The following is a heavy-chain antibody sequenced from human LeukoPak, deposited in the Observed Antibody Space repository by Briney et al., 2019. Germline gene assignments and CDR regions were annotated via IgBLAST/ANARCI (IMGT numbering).Heavy chain of an antibody. J-gene: IGHJ5*02. CDR2: IYTSGST. Sequence: SETLSLTCTVSGYSISNGYYWSWIRQPAGKGLEWIRRIYTSGSTNYNPSLKSRVTMSVDTSKNQFSLKLSSVTAADTAVYYCARRSSGWHNWFDPWGQGTLVTVSS. CDR1: GYSISNGYY. CDR3: ARRSSGWHNWFDP. V-gene: IGHV4-4*07. D-gene: IGHD6-19*01.